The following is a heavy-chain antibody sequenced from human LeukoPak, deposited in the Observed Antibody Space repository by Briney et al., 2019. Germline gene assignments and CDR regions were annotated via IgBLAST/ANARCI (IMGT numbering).Heavy chain of an antibody. CDR3: ARVAKVWGSYRSPDY. V-gene: IGHV1-46*01. CDR2: INPSGGST. CDR1: GYTFTSYY. J-gene: IGHJ4*02. Sequence: GASVKVSCKASGYTFTSYYMHWVRQAPGQGLEWMGIINPSGGSTSYAQKFQGRVTMTRDTSTSIVYMELSSLRSEDTAVYYCARVAKVWGSYRSPDYWGQGTLVTVSS. D-gene: IGHD3-16*02.